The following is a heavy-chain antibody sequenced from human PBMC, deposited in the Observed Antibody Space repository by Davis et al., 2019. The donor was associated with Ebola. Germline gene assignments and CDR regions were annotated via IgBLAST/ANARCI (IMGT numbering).Heavy chain of an antibody. V-gene: IGHV4-61*09. D-gene: IGHD3-22*01. Sequence: SETLSLTCNVSGASINSGFFSWSWVRQPAGKGLEWIGHIYTNGITKYNPSLESRVTITVDTSKTLLSLTLSSVTAADTAVYYCARDRSDTSAFAVWGQGTMVTVSS. CDR3: ARDRSDTSAFAV. J-gene: IGHJ3*01. CDR2: IYTNGIT. CDR1: GASINSGFFS.